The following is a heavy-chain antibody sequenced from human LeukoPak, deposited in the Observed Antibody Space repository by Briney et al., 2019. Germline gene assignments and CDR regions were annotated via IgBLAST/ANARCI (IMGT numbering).Heavy chain of an antibody. CDR2: ISYDGSNK. Sequence: GGSLRLSCAASGFTFSSYGMHWVRQAPGKGLEWVAVISYDGSNKYSADSVKGRFTISRDNAKNSLYLQMNTLRAEDTAVYYCARGYSDYSDYFDYWGQGTLVTVSS. CDR1: GFTFSSYG. J-gene: IGHJ4*02. CDR3: ARGYSDYSDYFDY. D-gene: IGHD5-12*01. V-gene: IGHV3-30*03.